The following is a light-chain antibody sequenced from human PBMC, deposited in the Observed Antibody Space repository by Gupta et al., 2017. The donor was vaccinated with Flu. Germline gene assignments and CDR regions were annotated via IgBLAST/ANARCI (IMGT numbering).Light chain of an antibody. Sequence: DIQMTQSPSTLSASVGDRVTITCRASQSISSWLAWYQQKPGKAPKLLIYKASRVESGVPSRFSGSGSGTEFTLTISSLQPDDFANYYCQQENSSSWTFGQGTKVEIK. J-gene: IGKJ1*01. CDR1: QSISSW. CDR3: QQENSSSWT. CDR2: KAS. V-gene: IGKV1-5*03.